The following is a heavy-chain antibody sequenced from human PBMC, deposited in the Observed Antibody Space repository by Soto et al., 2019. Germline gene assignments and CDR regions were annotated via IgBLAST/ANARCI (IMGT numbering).Heavy chain of an antibody. CDR2: INPNSGGT. CDR1: GYTFTGYY. D-gene: IGHD5-18*01. CDR3: ARDGGDTAMGWFDP. J-gene: IGHJ5*02. Sequence: ASVKVSCKASGYTFTGYYMHWVRQAPGQGLEWMGWINPNSGGTNYAQKFQGWVTMTRDTSNSTAYMELSRLRSDDTAVYYCARDGGDTAMGWFDPWGQGTLVTVSS. V-gene: IGHV1-2*04.